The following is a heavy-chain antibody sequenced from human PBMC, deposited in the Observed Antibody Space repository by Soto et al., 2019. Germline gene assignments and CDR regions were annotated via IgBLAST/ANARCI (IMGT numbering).Heavy chain of an antibody. CDR2: IYYSGST. V-gene: IGHV4-31*03. J-gene: IGHJ5*02. CDR3: ARGVYDYILGYPTGYNWFDP. CDR1: GGSISSGGYY. D-gene: IGHD3-16*01. Sequence: QVQLQESGPGLVKPSQTLSLTCTVSGGSISSGGYYWSWIRQHPGKGLEWIGYIYYSGSTYYNPSLKSRVTISVDTSKNQISLKLSSVTAADTAVYYCARGVYDYILGYPTGYNWFDPWGQGTLVTVSS.